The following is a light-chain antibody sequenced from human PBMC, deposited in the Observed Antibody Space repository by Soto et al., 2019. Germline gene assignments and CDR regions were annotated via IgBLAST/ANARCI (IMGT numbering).Light chain of an antibody. Sequence: ILMPQSPATLSVSPGERATLSCRASQSVSSNLAWYQQKPGQAPRLLIYGASTRATGIPARFSGSGSGTEFTLTISSLQSEDFAVYYCQQYNNWPITFGQGTRLAI. CDR2: GAS. J-gene: IGKJ5*01. CDR1: QSVSSN. V-gene: IGKV3-15*01. CDR3: QQYNNWPIT.